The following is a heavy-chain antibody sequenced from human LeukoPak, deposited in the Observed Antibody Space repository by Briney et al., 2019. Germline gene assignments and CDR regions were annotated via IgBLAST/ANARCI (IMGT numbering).Heavy chain of an antibody. CDR1: GYTFTGYY. CDR2: INPNSGGT. Sequence: ASVTVSCKASGYTFTGYYMHWVRQAPGQGLEWMGWINPNSGGTNYAQKFQGRVTMTRDTSISTAYMEVSSLRSDDTAVYYCARGGDIASRPFDYWGQGTLVTVSS. D-gene: IGHD6-6*01. V-gene: IGHV1-2*02. CDR3: ARGGDIASRPFDY. J-gene: IGHJ4*02.